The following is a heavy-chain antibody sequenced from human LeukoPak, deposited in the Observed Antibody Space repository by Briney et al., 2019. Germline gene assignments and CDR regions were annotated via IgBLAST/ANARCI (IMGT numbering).Heavy chain of an antibody. D-gene: IGHD3-22*01. J-gene: IGHJ4*02. CDR3: AHKHDSSGYYYFDY. CDR1: GFSLTTSGVS. CDR2: IYWDDDK. Sequence: ESGPTLVKPTQTLTLTCTFSGFSLTTSGVSVGWIRQSPGKALEWLALIYWDDDKRYSPSLGSRLTITKDTSKNQVVLTMTNMDPVDTATYYCAHKHDSSGYYYFDYWGQGTPVTVSS. V-gene: IGHV2-5*02.